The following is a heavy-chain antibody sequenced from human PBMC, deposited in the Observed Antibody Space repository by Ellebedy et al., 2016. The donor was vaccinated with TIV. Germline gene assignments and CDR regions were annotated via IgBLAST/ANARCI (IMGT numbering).Heavy chain of an antibody. Sequence: PGGSLRLSCAASGFTFSSYAMHWVRQAPGKGLEWVAVISYDGSNKYYADSVKGRFTISRDNSKNTLYLQMNSLRAEDTAVYYCARDRTMVRGVKGYYGMDVWGQGTTVTVSS. V-gene: IGHV3-30*01. CDR1: GFTFSSYA. CDR3: ARDRTMVRGVKGYYGMDV. CDR2: ISYDGSNK. J-gene: IGHJ6*02. D-gene: IGHD3-10*01.